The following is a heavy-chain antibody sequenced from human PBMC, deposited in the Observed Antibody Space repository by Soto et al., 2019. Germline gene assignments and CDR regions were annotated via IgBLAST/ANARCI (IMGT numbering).Heavy chain of an antibody. Sequence: SETLSLTCTVSGVSISNSSYYWGWIRRPPGKGLEWIGTIYYSGITYYNPSLKSRVTISVDTSKNQFSLKLTSVTAADTAVYYCARHGSNWGQGALVTVS. V-gene: IGHV4-39*01. CDR1: GVSISNSSYY. CDR3: ARHGSN. J-gene: IGHJ4*02. CDR2: IYYSGIT.